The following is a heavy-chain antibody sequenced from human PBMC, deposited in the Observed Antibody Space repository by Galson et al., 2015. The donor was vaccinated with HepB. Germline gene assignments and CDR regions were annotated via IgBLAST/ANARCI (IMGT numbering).Heavy chain of an antibody. J-gene: IGHJ4*02. CDR1: GFTFSDYY. CDR3: ARGGHYGDYVDY. V-gene: IGHV3-11*01. CDR2: ISSSGSTI. D-gene: IGHD4-17*01. Sequence: SLRLSCAASGFTFSDYYMSWVRQAPGKGLEWVSYISSSGSTIYYADSVRGRFTISRDNAKNSLYLQMNSLRAEDTAVYYCARGGHYGDYVDYWGQGTLVTVSS.